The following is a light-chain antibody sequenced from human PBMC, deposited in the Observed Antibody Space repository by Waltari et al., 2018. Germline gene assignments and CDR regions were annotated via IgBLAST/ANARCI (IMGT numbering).Light chain of an antibody. J-gene: IGKJ2*01. CDR1: QSVSTN. V-gene: IGKV3-15*01. CDR3: QQYNDWPRT. CDR2: SAS. Sequence: MTQSPVTLSVSPGERATLSCRASQSVSTNLAWYRQRPGQAPRLLMYSASTRASGLPARFSGSGSGTEFTLTISSLHSEDSAVYYCQQYNDWPRTFGQGTKLEI.